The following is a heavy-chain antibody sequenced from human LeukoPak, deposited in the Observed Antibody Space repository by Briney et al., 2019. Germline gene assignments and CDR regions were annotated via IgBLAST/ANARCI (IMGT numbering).Heavy chain of an antibody. CDR3: ARGETGTTHQMGFDP. Sequence: GASVTVSCKASGGTFSRYAISWVRQAPGQGLEWMGGIIPIFGTAHYAQKFQGRVTITADEPTSTAYRERSRLRSEDTAVYYCARGETGTTHQMGFDPWGQGTLVTVSS. CDR1: GGTFSRYA. CDR2: IIPIFGTA. J-gene: IGHJ5*02. V-gene: IGHV1-69*13. D-gene: IGHD1-7*01.